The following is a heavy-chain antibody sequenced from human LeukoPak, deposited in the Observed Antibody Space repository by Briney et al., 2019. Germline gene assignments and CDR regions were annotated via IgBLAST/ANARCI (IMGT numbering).Heavy chain of an antibody. CDR2: IRYDGSNK. D-gene: IGHD1-26*01. J-gene: IGHJ4*02. Sequence: GGSLRLSCAASGFTFSSYGMHWVRQAPGKGLEWVAFIRYDGSNKYYADSVKGRFTISRDNSKDTLYLQMNSLRAEDTAVYYCARDDGSYSRSPGFDYWGQGTLVTVSS. CDR3: ARDDGSYSRSPGFDY. CDR1: GFTFSSYG. V-gene: IGHV3-30*02.